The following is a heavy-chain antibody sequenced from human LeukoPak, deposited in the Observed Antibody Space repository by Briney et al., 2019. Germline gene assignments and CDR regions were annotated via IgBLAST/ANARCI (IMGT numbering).Heavy chain of an antibody. V-gene: IGHV1-69*05. CDR2: IIPIFGTA. D-gene: IGHD3-22*01. CDR1: GGTFSSYA. CDR3: ARAPISDSSGYVFY. J-gene: IGHJ4*02. Sequence: SVKVSCKASGGTFSSYAISWVRQAPGQGLEWRGRIIPIFGTANYAQKFQGRVTITTDESTSTAYMELSSLRSEDTAVYDCARAPISDSSGYVFYWGQGTLVTVSS.